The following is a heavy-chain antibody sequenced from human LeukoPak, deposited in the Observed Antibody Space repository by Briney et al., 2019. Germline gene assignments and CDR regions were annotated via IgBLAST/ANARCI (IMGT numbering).Heavy chain of an antibody. CDR2: IYYRGNT. CDR3: ARTVVVTAIRWAGWFDP. V-gene: IGHV4-39*07. Sequence: PSETLSLTCTVSGDSISSSSYYWDWIRQPPGKGLEWIGSIYYRGNTYYNPSLKSRVTISVDTSKNQFSLKLSSVTAADTAVYYCARTVVVTAIRWAGWFDPWGQGTLVTVSS. J-gene: IGHJ5*02. CDR1: GDSISSSSYY. D-gene: IGHD2-21*02.